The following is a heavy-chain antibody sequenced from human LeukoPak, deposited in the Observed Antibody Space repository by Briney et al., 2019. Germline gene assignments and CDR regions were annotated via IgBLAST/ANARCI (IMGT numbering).Heavy chain of an antibody. V-gene: IGHV4-34*01. CDR1: GGSFSGCY. CDR2: INHSGST. J-gene: IGHJ4*02. D-gene: IGHD6-13*01. CDR3: ARDSIAAAALYY. Sequence: KASETLSLTCAVYGGSFSGCYWSWIRQPPGKGLEWIGEINHSGSTNYNPSLKSRVTISVDTSKNQFSLKLSSVTAADTAVYYCARDSIAAAALYYWGQGTLVTVSS.